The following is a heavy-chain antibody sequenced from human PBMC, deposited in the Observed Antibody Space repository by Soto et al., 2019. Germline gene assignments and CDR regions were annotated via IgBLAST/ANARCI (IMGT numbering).Heavy chain of an antibody. J-gene: IGHJ4*02. V-gene: IGHV3-23*01. Sequence: GRSLTLSCSASGCVFSSYAMSWVRQAPGKGLEWVSAISGSGGSTYYADSVKGRFTISRDNSKNTLYLQMNRLRAEDTGVYYCAKEYIITCCCHRFVHWGQ. CDR3: AKEYIITCCCHRFVH. CDR1: GCVFSSYA. D-gene: IGHD2-2*01. CDR2: ISGSGGST.